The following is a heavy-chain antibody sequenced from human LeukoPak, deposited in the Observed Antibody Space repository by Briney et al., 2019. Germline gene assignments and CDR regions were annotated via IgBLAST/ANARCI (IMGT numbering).Heavy chain of an antibody. V-gene: IGHV3-23*01. D-gene: IGHD2-2*01. J-gene: IGHJ3*02. Sequence: GGSLRLSCTASGFTFSTFAMGWVRQAPGKGLQWVSGISGSGDTTYYADSVKGRFAISRDNSENTLYLQMNRLRDEDTAVYHCAKDFLATVPAVFDIWGQGTMVTVSS. CDR2: ISGSGDTT. CDR1: GFTFSTFA. CDR3: AKDFLATVPAVFDI.